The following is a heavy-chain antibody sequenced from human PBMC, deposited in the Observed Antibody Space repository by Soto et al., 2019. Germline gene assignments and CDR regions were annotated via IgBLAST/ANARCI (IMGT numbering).Heavy chain of an antibody. CDR2: INPNSGGT. Sequence: ASVKVCGKARGYTVTGYYMHWVRQVPGQGLEWMGWINPNSGGTNYAQKFQGRVTMTRATSISTAYMELSRLRSDDTAVYYCARGGLGGYEGPVGWFDPWGQGTLVTVSS. J-gene: IGHJ5*02. CDR1: GYTVTGYY. V-gene: IGHV1-2*02. D-gene: IGHD5-12*01. CDR3: ARGGLGGYEGPVGWFDP.